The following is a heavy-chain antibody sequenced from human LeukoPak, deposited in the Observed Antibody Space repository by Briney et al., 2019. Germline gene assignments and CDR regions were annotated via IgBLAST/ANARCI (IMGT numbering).Heavy chain of an antibody. Sequence: GESLKISCKGSGYSFTSCWIGWVRQMPGKGLEWMGIIYPGDSDTRYSPSFQGQVTISADKSISTAYLQWSSLKASDTAMYYCARQSYYDSSGYYGDAFDIWGQGTMVTVSS. V-gene: IGHV5-51*01. CDR2: IYPGDSDT. D-gene: IGHD3-22*01. CDR1: GYSFTSCW. J-gene: IGHJ3*02. CDR3: ARQSYYDSSGYYGDAFDI.